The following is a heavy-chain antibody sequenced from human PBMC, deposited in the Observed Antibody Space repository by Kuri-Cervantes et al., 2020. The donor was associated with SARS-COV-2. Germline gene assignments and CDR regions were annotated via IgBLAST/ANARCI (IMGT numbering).Heavy chain of an antibody. J-gene: IGHJ4*02. CDR1: GFTFSSYA. CDR3: VRDGDHWNFDY. D-gene: IGHD1-1*01. Sequence: GESLKISCAASGFTFSSYAMHWVRQAPGKGLVWVSRINPDGSYTNNADSVKGRFTLSRDNAKNMLFLQMNSLRAEDTAVYYCVRDGDHWNFDYWGQGTLVTVS. V-gene: IGHV3-74*01. CDR2: INPDGSYT.